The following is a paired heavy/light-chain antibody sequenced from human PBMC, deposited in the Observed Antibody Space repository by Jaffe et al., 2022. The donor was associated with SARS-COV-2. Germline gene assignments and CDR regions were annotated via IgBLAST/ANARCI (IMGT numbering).Heavy chain of an antibody. CDR1: GFTFSSYA. CDR2: ISNSADGT. J-gene: IGHJ4*02. V-gene: IGHV3-23*04. Sequence: EVQLVESGGGLIQPGESLRLSCAASGFTFSSYAMSWVRQAPGKGLQWVSSISNSADGTYYADSVQGRFTISRDNSRNTLYLHMSGLRAEDTAIYYCAKPMSNFRPPDYWGQGTLVTVSS. D-gene: IGHD3-3*01. CDR3: AKPMSNFRPPDY.
Light chain of an antibody. CDR2: EGS. Sequence: QSALTQPASVSGSPGQSITISCTGTSSDIGSFNLVSWYQQHPGKTPKLMIYEGSKRPSGVSNRFSGSKSGNTASLTISGLQAEDEAHYYCCSYAGRSTLIFGGGTKLTVL. CDR3: CSYAGRSTLI. CDR1: SSDIGSFNL. V-gene: IGLV2-23*01. J-gene: IGLJ2*01.